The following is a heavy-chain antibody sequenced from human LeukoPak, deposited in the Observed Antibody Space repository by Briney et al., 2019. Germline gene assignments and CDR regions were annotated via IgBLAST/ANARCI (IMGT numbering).Heavy chain of an antibody. D-gene: IGHD4-17*01. J-gene: IGHJ6*04. Sequence: ASVKVSCKSSGYNFRSYSMHWVRQAPGQSLEWMGWINSANGDTKYSAKFQGRITITRDTSASIVYMGLSSLTSEDTAIYYCARDRPTVTQRAYYFGLDVWSKGTTLTVSS. CDR3: ARDRPTVTQRAYYFGLDV. V-gene: IGHV1-3*01. CDR2: INSANGDT. CDR1: GYNFRSYS.